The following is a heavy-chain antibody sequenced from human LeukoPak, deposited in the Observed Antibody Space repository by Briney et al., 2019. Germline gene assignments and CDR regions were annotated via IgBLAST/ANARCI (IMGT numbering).Heavy chain of an antibody. CDR3: VRRGSYFDY. CDR2: ISLTGGST. D-gene: IGHD6-6*01. CDR1: GFTFSNYA. J-gene: IGHJ4*02. V-gene: IGHV3-23*01. Sequence: GGSLRLSCAASGFTFSNYAMSWVRQAPGKGLERVSIISLTGGSTYYADSVKGRFTISRDNSKNTLYLHINSLRAEDTARYYCVRRGSYFDYWGQGTLVAVSS.